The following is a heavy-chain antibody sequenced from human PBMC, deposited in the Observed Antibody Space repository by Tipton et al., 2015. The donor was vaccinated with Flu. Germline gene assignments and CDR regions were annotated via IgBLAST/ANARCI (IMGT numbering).Heavy chain of an antibody. J-gene: IGHJ3*02. V-gene: IGHV3-48*03. D-gene: IGHD3-16*01. CDR2: ISTSGGTV. CDR3: ARGLKMVGSGWGRPIDI. CDR1: GFSFSNYE. Sequence: GSLRLSCEVSGFSFSNYEMHWVRQAPGKGPEWLSYISTSGGTVYYAASVKGRYSASRDNANNLLYLQMSSLRAEDTAVYYCARGLKMVGSGWGRPIDIWGQGTTVTVSS.